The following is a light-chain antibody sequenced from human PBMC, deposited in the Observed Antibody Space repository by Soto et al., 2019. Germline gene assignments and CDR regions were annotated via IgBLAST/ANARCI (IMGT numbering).Light chain of an antibody. CDR2: DAS. CDR3: QQYSSSSEWT. J-gene: IGKJ1*01. CDR1: QSISSW. V-gene: IGKV1-5*01. Sequence: EIQMTQSPSSLSASVGDRVTITCRASQSISSWLAWYQQKPGKAPKLLIYDASSLESGVPSRFSGSGSGTEFTLTISSLQPDDFATYYCQQYSSSSEWTFGQGTKVDI.